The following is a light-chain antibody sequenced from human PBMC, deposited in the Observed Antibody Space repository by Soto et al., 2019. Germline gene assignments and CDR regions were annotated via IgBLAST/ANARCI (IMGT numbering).Light chain of an antibody. CDR3: HQRSTWPFT. CDR1: QSVSSY. V-gene: IGKV3-11*01. Sequence: EIVLTQSPATLSLSPGERATLSCRASQSVSSYLAWYQQKRGQAPRLLIYDASNRATGIPARFSGSGSGTDFTLTISSLEPEDFAVYYCHQRSTWPFTFGPGTKVDIK. J-gene: IGKJ3*01. CDR2: DAS.